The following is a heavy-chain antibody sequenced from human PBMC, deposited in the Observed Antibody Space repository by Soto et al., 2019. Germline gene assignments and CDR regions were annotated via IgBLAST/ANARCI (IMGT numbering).Heavy chain of an antibody. CDR2: FDPEDGET. J-gene: IGHJ4*02. V-gene: IGHV1-24*01. D-gene: IGHD2-15*01. CDR3: ATDLVVVVVAATHRNY. Sequence: ASVKVSCKVSGYTLTELSMHWVQQAPGKGLEWRGGFDPEDGETIYAQKFQGRVTMTEDTSTDTAYMELSSLRSEDTAVYYCATDLVVVVVAATHRNYWGQGTLVTVSS. CDR1: GYTLTELS.